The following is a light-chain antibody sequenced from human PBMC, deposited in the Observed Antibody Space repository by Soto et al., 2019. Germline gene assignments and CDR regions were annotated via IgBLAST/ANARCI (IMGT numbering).Light chain of an antibody. V-gene: IGKV3-15*01. J-gene: IGKJ3*01. Sequence: EIVLTQSPGTLSVSPGDRATLSCRVSQSFDSNLAWYQQKPGQAPRLLIYGASTRATDIPVRFSGRGSGTEFTLTISSLQPEDFAVYYCQHYNNWPFTFGPGTTVDVK. CDR2: GAS. CDR1: QSFDSN. CDR3: QHYNNWPFT.